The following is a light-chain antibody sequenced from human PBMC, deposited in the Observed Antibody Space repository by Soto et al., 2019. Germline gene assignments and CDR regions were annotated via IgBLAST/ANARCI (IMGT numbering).Light chain of an antibody. CDR2: GNS. CDR3: QSYDSSRTGHV. CDR1: SSNIGAGYD. Sequence: QSVLTQPPSVSGAPGQRVTISCTGSSSNIGAGYDVHWYQQLPGTAPKLLIYGNSNRPSGVPDRFSGSKSGTSASLAITGLHAEDDADYFCQSYDSSRTGHVFGTGTNLTVL. V-gene: IGLV1-40*01. J-gene: IGLJ1*01.